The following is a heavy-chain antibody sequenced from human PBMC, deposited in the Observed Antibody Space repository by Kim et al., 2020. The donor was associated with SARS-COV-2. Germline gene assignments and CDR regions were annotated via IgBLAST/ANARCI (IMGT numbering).Heavy chain of an antibody. V-gene: IGHV1-2*02. D-gene: IGHD2-8*01. Sequence: ASVKVSCKASGYTFTGYYMHWVRQAPGQGLEWMGWINPNSGGTNYAQKFQGRVTMTRDTSISTAYMELSRLRSDDTAVYYCARVLDLGYCTNAGGRGCRYYGMDVWGQGTTVTVSS. CDR2: INPNSGGT. CDR3: ARVLDLGYCTNAGGRGCRYYGMDV. CDR1: GYTFTGYY. J-gene: IGHJ6*02.